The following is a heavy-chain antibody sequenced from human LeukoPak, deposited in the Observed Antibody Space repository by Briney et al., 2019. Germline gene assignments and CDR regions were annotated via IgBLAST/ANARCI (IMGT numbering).Heavy chain of an antibody. V-gene: IGHV1-8*01. D-gene: IGHD2-15*01. CDR1: VYTFTSYD. J-gene: IGHJ4*02. CDR2: MNPNSGNT. CDR3: ARRHGRCSDGSCYYPDY. Sequence: ASLKVSCKPSVYTFTSYDINCVRQAPRQGLEWMGWMNPNSGNTGYTQKFQGRVTMTRNSSITTAYMELSSLRSEDTAVYYCARRHGRCSDGSCYYPDYWGQGTLVTVSS.